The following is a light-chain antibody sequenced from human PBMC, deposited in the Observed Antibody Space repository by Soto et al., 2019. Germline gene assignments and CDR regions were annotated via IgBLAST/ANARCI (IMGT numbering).Light chain of an antibody. V-gene: IGKV1-5*01. Sequence: DIQMTQSPSILSASVGDRVTITCRASQSISGWLAWYQQKPGEAPKLLIYDASSLESGVPSRFSGSGSGTEFTLTISSLQPDDFATYYCQQYDTYRAFGQGTKVDIK. CDR2: DAS. J-gene: IGKJ1*01. CDR1: QSISGW. CDR3: QQYDTYRA.